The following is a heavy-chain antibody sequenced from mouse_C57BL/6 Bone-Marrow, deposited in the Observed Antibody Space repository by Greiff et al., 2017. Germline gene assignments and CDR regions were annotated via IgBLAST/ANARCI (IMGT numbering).Heavy chain of an antibody. J-gene: IGHJ2*01. CDR3: SSFDGNYFDF. D-gene: IGHD2-3*01. CDR1: GFNIKDDY. Sequence: EVQLQQSGAELVRPGASVKLSCTASGFNIKDDYIHWVKQRPEQGLEWIGWIDPESGDTEYASKFQGKATITSDTSSNTAYLQLSSLTSEDAAVYESSSFDGNYFDFWGQGTPLTVAS. V-gene: IGHV14-4*01. CDR2: IDPESGDT.